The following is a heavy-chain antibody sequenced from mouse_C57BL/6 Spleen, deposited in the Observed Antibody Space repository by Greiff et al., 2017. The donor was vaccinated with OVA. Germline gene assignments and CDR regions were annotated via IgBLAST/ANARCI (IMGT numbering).Heavy chain of an antibody. Sequence: EVHLVESGGGLVQSGRSLRLSCATSGFTFSDFYMEWVRQAPGKGLEWIAASRNKANDYTTEYSASVKGRFIVSRDTSQSILYLQMNALRAEDTAIYYCARSDDYSYAMDYWGQGTSVTVSS. V-gene: IGHV7-1*01. D-gene: IGHD2-4*01. CDR2: SRNKANDYTT. J-gene: IGHJ4*01. CDR3: ARSDDYSYAMDY. CDR1: GFTFSDFY.